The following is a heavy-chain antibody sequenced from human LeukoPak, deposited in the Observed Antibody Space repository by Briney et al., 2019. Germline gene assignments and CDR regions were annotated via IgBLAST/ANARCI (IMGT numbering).Heavy chain of an antibody. V-gene: IGHV4-38-2*02. CDR2: IYSGGSI. D-gene: IGHD5-12*01. Sequence: SETLSLTCTVSGYSISSGYYWGWLRPPPGKGLGGIGSIYSGGSIYYNPSLKGRVTISVDTSKNKLSLKLSCVSGADTAVYYCARVPSSCYDSRYYFDYWGQGTLVPVTS. J-gene: IGHJ4*02. CDR3: ARVPSSCYDSRYYFDY. CDR1: GYSISSGYY.